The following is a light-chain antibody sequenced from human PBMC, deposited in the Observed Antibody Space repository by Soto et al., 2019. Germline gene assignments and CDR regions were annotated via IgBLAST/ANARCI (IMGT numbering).Light chain of an antibody. V-gene: IGKV1-39*01. CDR1: QSISFY. Sequence: DIQMTQSPSSLSASVGDRVTITCRASQSISFYLHWYQQKPGNAPKLLIYAASNLQSGVPSRFSASGSGTDFTLTLNSLQPEDFATYYCQQCYSTPWTFGQGTKVEIK. CDR2: AAS. CDR3: QQCYSTPWT. J-gene: IGKJ1*01.